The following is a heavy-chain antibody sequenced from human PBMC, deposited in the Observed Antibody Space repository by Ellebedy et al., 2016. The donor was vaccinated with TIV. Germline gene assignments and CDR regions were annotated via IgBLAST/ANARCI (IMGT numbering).Heavy chain of an antibody. CDR2: IYYSGST. J-gene: IGHJ4*02. CDR1: GGSISSYY. D-gene: IGHD1-26*01. V-gene: IGHV4-59*08. Sequence: MPSETLSLTCTVSGGSISSYYWSWIRQPPGKGLEWIGYIYYSGSTNYNPSLKSRVTISVDTSKNQFSLKLSSVTAADTAVYYCARRSGSYDYFDYWGQGTLVTVSS. CDR3: ARRSGSYDYFDY.